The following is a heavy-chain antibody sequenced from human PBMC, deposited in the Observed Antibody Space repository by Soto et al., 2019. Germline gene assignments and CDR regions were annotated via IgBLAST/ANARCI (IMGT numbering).Heavy chain of an antibody. D-gene: IGHD3-10*01. J-gene: IGHJ6*03. V-gene: IGHV4-59*01. Sequence: PSETLSLTCTVSGGSISSYYWSWIRQPPGKGLEWIGYIYYSGSTNYNPSLKSRVTISVDTSKNQFSLKLSSVTAADTAVYYCAREDGSGSEEYYYYYMDVWGKGTTVTVSS. CDR3: AREDGSGSEEYYYYYMDV. CDR1: GGSISSYY. CDR2: IYYSGST.